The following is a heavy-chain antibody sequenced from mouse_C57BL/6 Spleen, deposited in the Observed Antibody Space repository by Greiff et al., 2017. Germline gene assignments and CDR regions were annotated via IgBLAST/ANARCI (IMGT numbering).Heavy chain of an antibody. CDR3: APTGTGGMDY. V-gene: IGHV1-53*01. Sequence: QVQLKQPGPELVQPGASVTLSCKASGYTFTSYWMHWVKQRPGQGLEWMGIINPSNGGTNYNEKFKSKATLTVDTSSSTAYMQLSSLTAEDSAVYYCAPTGTGGMDYWGQGTSVTVSS. CDR2: INPSNGGT. CDR1: GYTFTSYW. J-gene: IGHJ4*01. D-gene: IGHD4-1*02.